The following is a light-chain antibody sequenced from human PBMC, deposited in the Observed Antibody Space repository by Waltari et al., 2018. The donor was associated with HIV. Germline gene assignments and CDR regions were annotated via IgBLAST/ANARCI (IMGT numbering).Light chain of an antibody. CDR2: SSN. Sequence: QSVLTQPPSASGTPGQRVTIPCSGSSSHIARTTVNWYQQFPGTTPKVVIYSSNQRPSGVPDRFSGARSGTSASLAISGLQSEDEAHYYCAAWDDSLDGYVFGPGTEVTVL. J-gene: IGLJ1*01. CDR1: SSHIARTT. V-gene: IGLV1-44*01. CDR3: AAWDDSLDGYV.